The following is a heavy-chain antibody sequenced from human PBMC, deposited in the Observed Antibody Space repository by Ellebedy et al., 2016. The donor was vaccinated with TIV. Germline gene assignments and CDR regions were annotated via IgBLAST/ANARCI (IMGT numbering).Heavy chain of an antibody. CDR3: AKVGSSGWAFFDS. J-gene: IGHJ4*02. CDR2: INPNRGVT. Sequence: AASVKVSCKASGYTFTDYHIHWVRQAPGQGLEWMGWINPNRGVTTYAQKFQGRVAMTRDTSISTAIMALSGLRSDDTAVYYCAKVGSSGWAFFDSWGQGTLVTVS. CDR1: GYTFTDYH. V-gene: IGHV1-2*02. D-gene: IGHD6-19*01.